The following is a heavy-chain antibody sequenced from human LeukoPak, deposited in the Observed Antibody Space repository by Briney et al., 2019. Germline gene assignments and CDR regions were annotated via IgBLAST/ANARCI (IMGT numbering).Heavy chain of an antibody. Sequence: GGSLRLSCAASGFSLSSYDMNWVRQAPGKGLEWVSSISTSSTFIYYTYSVKGRFTISRDNAKNSLYLQMNSLSSEDTAVSYCARADCSSSTCYLRSSWFDPWGQGTLVTVSS. CDR1: GFSLSSYD. D-gene: IGHD2/OR15-2a*01. CDR3: ARADCSSSTCYLRSSWFDP. J-gene: IGHJ5*02. V-gene: IGHV3-21*01. CDR2: ISTSSTFI.